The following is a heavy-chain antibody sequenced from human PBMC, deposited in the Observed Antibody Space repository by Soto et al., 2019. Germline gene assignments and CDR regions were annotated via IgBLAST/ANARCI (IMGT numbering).Heavy chain of an antibody. J-gene: IGHJ4*02. D-gene: IGHD2-15*01. CDR1: GFTFSSYA. CDR3: ARDGDCSGGSCSRNFDY. V-gene: IGHV3-30-3*01. CDR2: ISYDGSNK. Sequence: QVQLVESGGGVVQPGRSLRLSCAASGFTFSSYARHGVRQAPGKGLEWGAVISYDGSNKYYADSVKGRFTISRDNSKNTLYLQMNSLRAEDTAVYYCARDGDCSGGSCSRNFDYWGQGTLVTVSS.